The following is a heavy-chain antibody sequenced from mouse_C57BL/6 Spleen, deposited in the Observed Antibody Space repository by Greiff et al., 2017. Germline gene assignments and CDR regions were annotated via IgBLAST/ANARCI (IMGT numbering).Heavy chain of an antibody. CDR2: INPNNGGT. J-gene: IGHJ3*01. Sequence: EVQLQQSGPELVKPGASVKIPCKASGYTFTDYNMDWVKQSHGKSLEWIGDINPNNGGTIYNQKFKGKATLTVDKSSSTAYMELRSLTSEDTAVYYCARRKAYYSTAWFAYWGQGTLVTVSA. D-gene: IGHD2-5*01. CDR3: ARRKAYYSTAWFAY. CDR1: GYTFTDYN. V-gene: IGHV1-18*01.